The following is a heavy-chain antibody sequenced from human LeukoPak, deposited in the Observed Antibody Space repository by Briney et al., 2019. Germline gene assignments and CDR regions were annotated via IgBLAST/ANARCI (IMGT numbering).Heavy chain of an antibody. J-gene: IGHJ5*02. CDR3: ARAGYYDGTRCYGWFDP. CDR2: INPNSGGT. Sequence: ASVKVSCKASGYTFTGYYMHWVRQAPGQGLEWMGWINPNSGGTNYAQKFQGRVTMTSDTSISTAYMDDTAVYYCARAGYYDGTRCYGWFDPWGQGTLVTVSS. V-gene: IGHV1-2*02. CDR1: GYTFTGYY. D-gene: IGHD2-2*01.